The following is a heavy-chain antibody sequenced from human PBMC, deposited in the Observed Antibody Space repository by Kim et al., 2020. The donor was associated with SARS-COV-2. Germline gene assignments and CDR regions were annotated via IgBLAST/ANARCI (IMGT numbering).Heavy chain of an antibody. CDR3: ARGGSYFDY. V-gene: IGHV1-18*01. CDR2: GNT. J-gene: IGHJ4*02. Sequence: GNTNYAQKLQGRVTMTTDTSTSTAYMELRSLRSDDTAVYYCARGGSYFDYWGQGTLVTVSS. D-gene: IGHD2-15*01.